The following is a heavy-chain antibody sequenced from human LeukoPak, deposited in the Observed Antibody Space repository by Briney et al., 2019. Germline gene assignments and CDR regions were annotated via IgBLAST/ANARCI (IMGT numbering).Heavy chain of an antibody. D-gene: IGHD2-15*01. V-gene: IGHV1-69*02. CDR3: ASEIENVDAGIEY. CDR1: GGSFNSFN. Sequence: SVTVSCKASGGSFNSFNINWVRQAPGQGLDWMGRVIPILGMANYAQKFQGRVKITADKSTTTAYMELSSLRSEDPAVYFCASEIENVDAGIEYWGQGTLVTVSS. CDR2: VIPILGMA. J-gene: IGHJ4*02.